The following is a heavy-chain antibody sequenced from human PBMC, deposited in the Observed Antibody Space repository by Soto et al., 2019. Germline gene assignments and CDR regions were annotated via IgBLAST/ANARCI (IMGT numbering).Heavy chain of an antibody. CDR3: SSLSIDSSGLSRW. V-gene: IGHV3-30-3*01. J-gene: IGHJ4*02. Sequence: GGSLRRSCAASGFTFISYAMHWVLQAPGKGLEWVAVISYDGSNKYYADSVKGRFTISRDNSKNTLYLQMNSLRAEDTAVYYCSSLSIDSSGLSRWWGQGTLVTVSS. CDR2: ISYDGSNK. CDR1: GFTFISYA. D-gene: IGHD6-19*01.